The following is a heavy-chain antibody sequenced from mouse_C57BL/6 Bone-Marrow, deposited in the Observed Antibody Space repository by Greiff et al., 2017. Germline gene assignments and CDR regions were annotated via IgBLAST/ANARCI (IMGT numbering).Heavy chain of an antibody. CDR2: IDPANGNT. CDR1: GFNIKNTY. CDR3: AVYDGVYAMDY. V-gene: IGHV14-3*01. Sequence: VQLKESVAELVRPGASVKLSCTASGFNIKNTYMHWVKQRPEQGLEWIGRIDPANGNTKYAPKFQGKATITADTSSNTAYLQLSSLTSEDTDSYYCAVYDGVYAMDYWGQGTSVTVSS. J-gene: IGHJ4*01. D-gene: IGHD2-3*01.